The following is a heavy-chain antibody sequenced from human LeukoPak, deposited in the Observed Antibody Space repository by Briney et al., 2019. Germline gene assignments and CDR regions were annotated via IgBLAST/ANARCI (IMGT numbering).Heavy chain of an antibody. CDR1: GGSISSSNW. V-gene: IGHV4-4*02. D-gene: IGHD6-19*01. CDR2: IYHSGST. Sequence: SETLSLTCAVSGGSISSSNWWSWVRQPPGKGLEWIGEIYHSGSTNYNPSLKSRVTISVDKSKNQFSLKLSSVTAADTAVYYCARRVLSSSGWYFDYWGQGTLVTVSS. J-gene: IGHJ4*02. CDR3: ARRVLSSSGWYFDY.